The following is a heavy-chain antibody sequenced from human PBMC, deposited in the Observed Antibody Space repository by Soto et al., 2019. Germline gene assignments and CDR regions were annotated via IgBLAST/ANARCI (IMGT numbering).Heavy chain of an antibody. J-gene: IGHJ6*02. CDR1: GFTFSSYW. D-gene: IGHD6-13*01. CDR2: IKQDGSEE. V-gene: IGHV3-7*01. Sequence: EVQLVESGGGLVQPGGSLRLSCVDSGFTFSSYWMSWVRQAPVKGLEWVGNIKQDGSEENYVDSVKGRFTISRDNAKNSMYLQMSGLRAGDTAVYYCARIAASGRGWDVWGQGTTVVVSS. CDR3: ARIAASGRGWDV.